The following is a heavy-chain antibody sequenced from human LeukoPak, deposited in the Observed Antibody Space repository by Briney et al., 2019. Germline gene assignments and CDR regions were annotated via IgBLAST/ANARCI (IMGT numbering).Heavy chain of an antibody. CDR1: GYTFTSYG. Sequence: GASVKVSCKASGYTFTSYGISWVRQAPGQGLEWMGWMNPNSGNTGYAQKFQGRVTMTRNTSISTAYMELSSLRSEDTAVYYCARGDYYYYMDVWGKGTTVTVSS. CDR2: MNPNSGNT. CDR3: ARGDYYYYMDV. V-gene: IGHV1-8*02. J-gene: IGHJ6*03.